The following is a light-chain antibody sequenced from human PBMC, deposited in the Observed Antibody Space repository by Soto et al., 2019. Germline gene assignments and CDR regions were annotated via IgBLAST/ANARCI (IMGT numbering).Light chain of an antibody. CDR1: NSNIGDNY. J-gene: IGLJ2*01. CDR3: AAWDDTLSDL. CDR2: RND. Sequence: QLVLTQPPSASGTPGQRVTISCSGSNSNIGDNYVYWYQQFPGTAPRLLIYRNDQRPSGVPDRFSGSKSGTSASLAISGLRSEDEAYYYCAAWDDTLSDLFGGGTKLPS. V-gene: IGLV1-47*01.